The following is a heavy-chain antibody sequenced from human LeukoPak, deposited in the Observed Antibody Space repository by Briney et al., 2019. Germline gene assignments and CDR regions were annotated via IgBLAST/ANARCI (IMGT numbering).Heavy chain of an antibody. J-gene: IGHJ4*02. CDR3: ARRIRTTFVFDY. Sequence: PSETLSLTCTVSGGSISSSSYYWGWIRQPPGKGLEWIGSIFYSGSTFYNSSLTRRVTISVDTSKNQFSLRLSSVTASDTAVYYCARRIRTTFVFDYWGQGALVTVSS. D-gene: IGHD3-3*02. CDR2: IFYSGST. V-gene: IGHV4-39*01. CDR1: GGSISSSSYY.